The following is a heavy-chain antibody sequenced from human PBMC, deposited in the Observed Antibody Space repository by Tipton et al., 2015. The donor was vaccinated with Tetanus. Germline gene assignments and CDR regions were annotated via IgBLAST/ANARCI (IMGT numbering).Heavy chain of an antibody. D-gene: IGHD6-19*01. V-gene: IGHV3-33*01. Sequence: SLRLSCTASGFTFSSQGMHWVRQAPGKGLEWVSVIWHDGTETHYAESVRGRFSISRDNSKNTLFLQMNSLRVEDTAIYYCARDSRGGWGRLFDPWGQGSLVTVSS. CDR2: IWHDGTET. CDR1: GFTFSSQG. J-gene: IGHJ5*02. CDR3: ARDSRGGWGRLFDP.